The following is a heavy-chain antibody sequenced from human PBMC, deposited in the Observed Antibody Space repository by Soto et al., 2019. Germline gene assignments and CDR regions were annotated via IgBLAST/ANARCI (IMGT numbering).Heavy chain of an antibody. J-gene: IGHJ3*02. CDR1: GGSISSYY. CDR3: ARVPLRGYSGYDLDDAFDI. CDR2: IYYSGST. V-gene: IGHV4-59*01. D-gene: IGHD5-12*01. Sequence: PSETLSLTCTVSGGSISSYYWSWIRQPPGKGLEWIGYIYYSGSTNYNPSLKSRVTISVDTSRNQFSLKLSSVTAADTAVYYCARVPLRGYSGYDLDDAFDIWGQGTMVTVSS.